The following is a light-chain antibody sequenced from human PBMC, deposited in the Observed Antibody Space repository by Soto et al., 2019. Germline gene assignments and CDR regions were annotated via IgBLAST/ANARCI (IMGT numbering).Light chain of an antibody. CDR2: DAS. V-gene: IGKV3D-15*01. CDR3: QQYNNWPIT. Sequence: IVMTQSPSTLSASPGERATLSCRASQSVSRNLAWYQQKPGQAPRLLIYDASTRATGTPARFSGSGSGTKFTLSISSLQSEDFAVYYCQQYNNWPITFGQGTRLEIK. CDR1: QSVSRN. J-gene: IGKJ5*01.